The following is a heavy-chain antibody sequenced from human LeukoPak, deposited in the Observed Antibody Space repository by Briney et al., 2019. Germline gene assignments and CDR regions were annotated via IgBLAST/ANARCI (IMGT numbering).Heavy chain of an antibody. J-gene: IGHJ4*02. CDR1: GVSISSSY. CDR2: IYYSGST. D-gene: IGHD5-18*01. CDR3: ARGGYSYYYFDY. Sequence: SETLSLTCAVSGVSISSSYWSWIRQPPGKGLEWIGYIYYSGSTIYNPSLKSRGTISVDTSKNHFSQKLSSVTAADTAVYYCARGGYSYYYFDYWGQGTLVTVSS. V-gene: IGHV4-59*01.